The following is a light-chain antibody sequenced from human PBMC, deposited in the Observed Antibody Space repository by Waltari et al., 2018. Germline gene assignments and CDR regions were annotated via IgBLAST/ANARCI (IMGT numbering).Light chain of an antibody. CDR3: AAWDDSLNGVV. V-gene: IGLV1-36*01. CDR1: SSNIGNNA. J-gene: IGLJ2*01. Sequence: QSVLTQPPSVSEAPRQRVTISCSGSSSNIGNNAVNWYQQLPGKAPKLLTCYDDLLPPGVSDRFSGSKSGTSASLAISGLQSDDEADYYCAAWDDSLNGVVFGGGTKLTVL. CDR2: YDD.